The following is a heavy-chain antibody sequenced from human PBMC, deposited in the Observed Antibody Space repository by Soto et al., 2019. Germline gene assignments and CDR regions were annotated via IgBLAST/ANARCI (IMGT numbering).Heavy chain of an antibody. J-gene: IGHJ5*02. CDR1: GFTFSSYA. CDR3: ARGNVVVVPAAMLFSVFDP. CDR2: ISGSGGST. Sequence: GGSLRLSCAASGFTFSSYAMSWVRQAPGKGLEWVSAISGSGGSTYYADSVKGRFTISRDNSKNTLYMQMNSLRAEDTAVYYCARGNVVVVPAAMLFSVFDPWGQGTLVTISS. D-gene: IGHD2-2*01. V-gene: IGHV3-23*01.